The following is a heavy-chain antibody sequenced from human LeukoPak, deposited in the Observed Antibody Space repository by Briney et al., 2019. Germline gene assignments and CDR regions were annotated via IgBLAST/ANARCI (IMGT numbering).Heavy chain of an antibody. D-gene: IGHD3-3*01. CDR1: GGTFSSYA. CDR2: IIPIFGTA. Sequence: SVKVSCKASGGTFSSYAISWVRQAPGQGLEWMGGIIPIFGTANYTQKFQGRVTITADESTSTAYMELSSLRSEDTAVYYCAREKYDFWSGAHNWFDPWGQGTLVTVSS. V-gene: IGHV1-69*13. CDR3: AREKYDFWSGAHNWFDP. J-gene: IGHJ5*02.